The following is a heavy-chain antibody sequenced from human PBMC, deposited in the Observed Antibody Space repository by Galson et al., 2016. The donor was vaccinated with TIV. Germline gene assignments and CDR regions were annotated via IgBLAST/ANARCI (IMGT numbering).Heavy chain of an antibody. Sequence: QSGAEVTKPGESLKISCKASGSSFATFWVGWVRQMPGQGLEWMGVIYPADSETRYSPSFQGQVTISADKSISTAYLQWSSLKASDTAIYYCARHHDFWSGPGYFYMDVWGKGPTVSISS. J-gene: IGHJ6*03. V-gene: IGHV5-51*01. D-gene: IGHD3-3*01. CDR1: GSSFATFW. CDR3: ARHHDFWSGPGYFYMDV. CDR2: IYPADSET.